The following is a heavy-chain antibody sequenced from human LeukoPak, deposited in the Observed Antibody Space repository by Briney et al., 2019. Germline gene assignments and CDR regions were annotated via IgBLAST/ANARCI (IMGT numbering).Heavy chain of an antibody. Sequence: SVKVSCKVSGYTLTELSMHWVRQAPGKGLEWMGGFDPEDGETIYAQKFQGRVTMTEDTSTDTAYMELSSLISEDTAVYYCATFYPRRRAWLPIQPSDYWGQGTLVTVSS. CDR2: FDPEDGET. D-gene: IGHD3-22*01. CDR1: GYTLTELS. V-gene: IGHV1-24*01. CDR3: ATFYPRRRAWLPIQPSDY. J-gene: IGHJ4*02.